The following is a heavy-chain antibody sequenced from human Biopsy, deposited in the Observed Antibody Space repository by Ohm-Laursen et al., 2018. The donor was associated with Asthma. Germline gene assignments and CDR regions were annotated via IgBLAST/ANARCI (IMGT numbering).Heavy chain of an antibody. J-gene: IGHJ4*02. V-gene: IGHV4-31*11. D-gene: IGHD5-24*01. CDR1: GGSISSGGYC. CDR2: IYYSGST. Sequence: TLSLTCVVSGGSISSGGYCWSWIRQHPGKGLEWIGYIYYSGSTYYNPSLKSRVTISVDTSKNQFSLKLSSVTAADTAVYYCARVKDGYNFDYWGQGTLVTVSS. CDR3: ARVKDGYNFDY.